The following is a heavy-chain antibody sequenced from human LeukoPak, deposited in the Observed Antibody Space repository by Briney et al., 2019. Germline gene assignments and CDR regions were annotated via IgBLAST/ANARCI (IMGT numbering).Heavy chain of an antibody. D-gene: IGHD5-18*01. CDR1: GFTFSSYS. V-gene: IGHV3-48*02. Sequence: GGSLRLSCAASGFTFSSYSMNWVRQAPGKGLEWLSYISSSSSTIHHADSVKGRFTISRDNAKNSLYLQMNSLRDEDTAVYYCARAVSGYIYGYGYWGQGTLVTVSS. CDR3: ARAVSGYIYGYGY. J-gene: IGHJ4*02. CDR2: ISSSSSTI.